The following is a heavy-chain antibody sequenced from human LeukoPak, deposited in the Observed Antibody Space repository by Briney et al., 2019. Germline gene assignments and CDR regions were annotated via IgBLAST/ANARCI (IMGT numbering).Heavy chain of an antibody. J-gene: IGHJ4*02. CDR3: ARESSVGATSV. Sequence: ASVKVSRKASGYTFTSYYMHWVRQAPGQGLEWMGIINPSGGSTSYAQKFQGRVTMTRDTSTSTVYMELSSLRSEDTALYYCARESSVGATSVWGQGTLVTVSS. CDR1: GYTFTSYY. V-gene: IGHV1-46*01. CDR2: INPSGGST. D-gene: IGHD1-26*01.